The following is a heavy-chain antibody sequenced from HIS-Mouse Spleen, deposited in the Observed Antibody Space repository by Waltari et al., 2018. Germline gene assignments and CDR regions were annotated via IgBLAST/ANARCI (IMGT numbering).Heavy chain of an antibody. CDR1: GGSFSGYY. CDR2: INHSGST. Sequence: QVQLQQWGAGLLKPSETLSLTCAVYGGSFSGYYWSWTRQPPGKGLEWIGEINHSGSTNYNPSLKSRVTISVDTSKNQFSLKLSSVTAADTAVYYCARKRRGGYSSSWYIGYFDYWGQGTLVTVSS. V-gene: IGHV4-34*01. J-gene: IGHJ4*02. CDR3: ARKRRGGYSSSWYIGYFDY. D-gene: IGHD6-13*01.